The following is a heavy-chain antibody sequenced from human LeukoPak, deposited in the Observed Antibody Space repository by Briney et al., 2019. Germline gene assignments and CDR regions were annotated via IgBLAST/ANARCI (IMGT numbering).Heavy chain of an antibody. D-gene: IGHD2-15*01. CDR3: VKRFAESIVSEH. V-gene: IGHV3-23*01. J-gene: IGHJ1*01. Sequence: GGSLRLSCAASGFTFSSTVMTWVRQAPGKGLEWVSTISPDGNYIYYADSLRGRFTMSRDNSKNTLYLQMNSPRVEDTAIYYCVKRFAESIVSEHWGQGTLVTVSS. CDR1: GFTFSSTV. CDR2: ISPDGNYI.